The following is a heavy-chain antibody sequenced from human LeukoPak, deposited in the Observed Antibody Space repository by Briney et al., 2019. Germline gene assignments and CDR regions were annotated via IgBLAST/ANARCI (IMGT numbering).Heavy chain of an antibody. CDR2: IIPIFGTA. Sequence: GASVKVSCKASGGTFSSYAISWVRQAPGQGLEWMGGIIPIFGTANYAQKFQGRVTITADESTSTAYMELSSLRSEDTAVYYCARANYNGSGSRDYYYYYMDVWGKGTTVTISS. J-gene: IGHJ6*03. V-gene: IGHV1-69*13. CDR1: GGTFSSYA. CDR3: ARANYNGSGSRDYYYYYMDV. D-gene: IGHD3-10*01.